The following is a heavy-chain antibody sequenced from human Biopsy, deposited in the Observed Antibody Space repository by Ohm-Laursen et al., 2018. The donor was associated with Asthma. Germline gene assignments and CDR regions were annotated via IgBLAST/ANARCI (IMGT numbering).Heavy chain of an antibody. CDR3: ARVDAIMISGDFYFYSGFDL. CDR2: IIPMYGVP. D-gene: IGHD3-16*01. Sequence: SVKASCQVSGGTFRTYAFNWVRQAPGQGLEWMGGIIPMYGVPKVAQKFQGRVTITEDESTSTAYMEMSSLRSEDTAVYYCARVDAIMISGDFYFYSGFDLWGQGTTVRVSS. J-gene: IGHJ6*02. CDR1: GGTFRTYA. V-gene: IGHV1-69*13.